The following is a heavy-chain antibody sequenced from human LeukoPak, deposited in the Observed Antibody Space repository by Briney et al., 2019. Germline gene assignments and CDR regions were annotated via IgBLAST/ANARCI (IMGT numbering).Heavy chain of an antibody. CDR3: ARTGYCSGSSCYYAFDI. V-gene: IGHV4-59*08. D-gene: IGHD2-15*01. J-gene: IGHJ3*02. Sequence: SETLSLTCTVSGGSISSYYWSWIRQPPGKGLEWIGYIYYSGSTNYNPSLKSRVTISVDTSKNQFSLKLSSVTAADTAVYYCARTGYCSGSSCYYAFDIWGQGTMVTVSS. CDR1: GGSISSYY. CDR2: IYYSGST.